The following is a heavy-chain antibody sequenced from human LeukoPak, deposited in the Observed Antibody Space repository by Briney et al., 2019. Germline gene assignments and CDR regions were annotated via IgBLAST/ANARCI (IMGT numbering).Heavy chain of an antibody. CDR3: ARAVTVVTRGGLVFDY. CDR1: GFTFSDYY. CDR2: ISSSSNTI. D-gene: IGHD2-21*02. Sequence: GGSLRLSCAASGFTFSDYYMIWIRQAPGKGLEWVSYISSSSNTIYYADSVKGRFTISRDNAKSSLFLQMNSLRDEDTSVYYCARAVTVVTRGGLVFDYWGQGTLVTVSS. V-gene: IGHV3-11*04. J-gene: IGHJ4*02.